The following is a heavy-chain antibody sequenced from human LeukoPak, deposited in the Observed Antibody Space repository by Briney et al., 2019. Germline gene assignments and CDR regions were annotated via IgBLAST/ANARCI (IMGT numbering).Heavy chain of an antibody. V-gene: IGHV3-30-3*01. D-gene: IGHD3-3*01. Sequence: PGGSLRLSCAASGFTFSSYAMHWVRQAPGKGLEWVAVISYDGSNKYYADSVKGRFTISRDNPKNTLYLQMYSLRAEDTAVYYCAREGAWIFGVVILDYFDYWGQGTLVTVSS. CDR1: GFTFSSYA. CDR2: ISYDGSNK. J-gene: IGHJ4*02. CDR3: AREGAWIFGVVILDYFDY.